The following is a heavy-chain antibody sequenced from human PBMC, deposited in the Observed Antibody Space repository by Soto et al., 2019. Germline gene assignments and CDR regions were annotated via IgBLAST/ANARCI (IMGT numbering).Heavy chain of an antibody. D-gene: IGHD3-22*01. CDR1: GGSISSGDYY. V-gene: IGHV4-30-4*01. CDR3: ARDMAVITTNYGMDV. Sequence: QVQLQESGPGLVKPSQTLSLTCTVSGGSISSGDYYWSWIRQPPWTGLEWIGYIYYSGSTYYNPSLTSRVTTSVDTSKTQYSPKMSSVTDADTAVYYGARDMAVITTNYGMDVWGQGTTVTVSS. CDR2: IYYSGST. J-gene: IGHJ6*02.